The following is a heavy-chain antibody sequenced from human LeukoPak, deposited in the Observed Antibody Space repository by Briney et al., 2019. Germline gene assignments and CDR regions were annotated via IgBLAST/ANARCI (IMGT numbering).Heavy chain of an antibody. CDR2: IIPFSGTA. J-gene: IGHJ5*02. Sequence: SVKVSCKASGGTSTSYAISWVRQAPGQGLEWMGGIIPFSGTATYAQKFQGRVTITADEYTRTAYMELSSLRFEDTAVYHCARDRGMDSSGYPGWFDPWGQGTLVTVSP. D-gene: IGHD3-22*01. CDR1: GGTSTSYA. CDR3: ARDRGMDSSGYPGWFDP. V-gene: IGHV1-69*13.